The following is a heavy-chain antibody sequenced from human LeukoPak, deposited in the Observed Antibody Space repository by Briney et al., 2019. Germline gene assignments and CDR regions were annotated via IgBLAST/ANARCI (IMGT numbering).Heavy chain of an antibody. CDR1: GFTVSSNY. CDR3: AKDGELSLYLFDY. J-gene: IGHJ4*02. Sequence: GGSLRLSCAASGFTVSSNYTSWVRQAPGKGLEWVSVNYSGGNTYYADSVKGRFTISRDNSKNTLYLQMNSLRAEDTAVYYCAKDGELSLYLFDYWGQGTLVTVSS. CDR2: NYSGGNT. V-gene: IGHV3-53*01. D-gene: IGHD3-16*02.